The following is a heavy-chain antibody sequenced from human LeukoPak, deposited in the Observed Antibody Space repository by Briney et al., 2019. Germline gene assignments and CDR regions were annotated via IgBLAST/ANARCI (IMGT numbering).Heavy chain of an antibody. CDR2: INHSGST. Sequence: SETLSLTCTVSGGSISSGGYYWSWIRQPPGKGLEWIGEINHSGSTNYNPSLKSRVTISVDTSKNQFSLKLSSVTAADTAVYYCARGLMYYDILTGYYKTRYFDYWGQGTLVTVSS. V-gene: IGHV4-39*07. D-gene: IGHD3-9*01. CDR3: ARGLMYYDILTGYYKTRYFDY. J-gene: IGHJ4*02. CDR1: GGSISSGGYY.